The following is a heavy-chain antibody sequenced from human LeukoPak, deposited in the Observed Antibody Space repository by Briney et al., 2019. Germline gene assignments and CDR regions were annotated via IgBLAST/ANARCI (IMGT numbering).Heavy chain of an antibody. CDR2: IYYSGNT. J-gene: IGHJ5*02. CDR1: GGSISSYY. CDR3: ASSYYYGSGSWYNWLDP. D-gene: IGHD3-10*01. Sequence: SETLSLTCTVSGGSISSYYWSWIRQPPGKGLEWIGYIYYSGNTNYNPSLKSRVTISVDTSKNQFSLKLNSVTAADTAVYYCASSYYYGSGSWYNWLDPWGQGTLVTVSS. V-gene: IGHV4-59*01.